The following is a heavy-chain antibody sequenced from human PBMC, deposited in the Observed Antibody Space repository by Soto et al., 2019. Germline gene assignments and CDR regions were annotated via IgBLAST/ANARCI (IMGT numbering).Heavy chain of an antibody. Sequence: EVQLLESGGGLVQPGGSLRLSCAASGFTFSSYAMSWVRQAPGKGLEWVSAISGSGGSTYYADSVKGRFTISRDNSKTTLYLQMNSLRAEATAVYYCAKELGYSSGWDSFAYWGQGTLVTVSS. CDR1: GFTFSSYA. CDR3: AKELGYSSGWDSFAY. D-gene: IGHD6-19*01. V-gene: IGHV3-23*01. J-gene: IGHJ4*02. CDR2: ISGSGGST.